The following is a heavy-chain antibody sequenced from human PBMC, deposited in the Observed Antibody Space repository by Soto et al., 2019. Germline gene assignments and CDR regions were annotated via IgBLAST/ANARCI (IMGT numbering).Heavy chain of an antibody. Sequence: SETLSLTCTVSGGSISSYYWSWIRQPPGKGLEWIGYIYYSVSTNYNPSLKSRVTISVDTSKNQFSLELSSVTAADTAVYYCAREIGYYYDSSHLWGQGTLVTVSS. CDR2: IYYSVST. D-gene: IGHD3-22*01. CDR3: AREIGYYYDSSHL. CDR1: GGSISSYY. V-gene: IGHV4-59*01. J-gene: IGHJ4*02.